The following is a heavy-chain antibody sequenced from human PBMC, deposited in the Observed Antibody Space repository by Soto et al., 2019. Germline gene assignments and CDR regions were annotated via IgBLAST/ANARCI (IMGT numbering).Heavy chain of an antibody. CDR3: ARISQSDFWSGYYYFFDY. D-gene: IGHD3-3*01. V-gene: IGHV1-18*01. J-gene: IGHJ4*02. CDR1: GYTFTDYG. Sequence: QVHLVQSGAEVEKPGASVKVSCKASGYTFTDYGISWVRQAPGQGLQWMGWITAFNGNTKYAQQFQGRVTMTTDTSTSTAYMELMSVESDDTAVYYCARISQSDFWSGYYYFFDYWGQGTLVTVSS. CDR2: ITAFNGNT.